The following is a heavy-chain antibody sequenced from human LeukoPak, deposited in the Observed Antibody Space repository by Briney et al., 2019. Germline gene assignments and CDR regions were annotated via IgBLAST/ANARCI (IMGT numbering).Heavy chain of an antibody. V-gene: IGHV3-21*01. CDR3: AKYQTGTWTSYDSSDI. D-gene: IGHD1-7*01. Sequence: GGSLRLSCTASGFSFSSPGMNWVRQAPGKGLEWVSSINGESTFKVYADSVKGRFTISRDSAKNSLYLQMDSLRAEDTAAYYCAKYQTGTWTSYDSSDIWGQGTLVTVSS. CDR2: INGESTFK. J-gene: IGHJ3*02. CDR1: GFSFSSPG.